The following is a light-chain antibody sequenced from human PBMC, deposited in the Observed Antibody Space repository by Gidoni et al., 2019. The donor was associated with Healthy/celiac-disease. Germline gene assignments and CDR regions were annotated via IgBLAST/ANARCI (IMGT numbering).Light chain of an antibody. J-gene: IGKJ1*01. V-gene: IGKV3-15*01. CDR2: VAS. Sequence: EIVLTLSPATLSVSPGERATLYCRASQSVSSNLALYQQKPGQAPRLLIYVASTRATGIPARFSGSGSGTEFTRTISSLQSEDFAVYYCQQYNNWPRTFGQGTKVEIK. CDR1: QSVSSN. CDR3: QQYNNWPRT.